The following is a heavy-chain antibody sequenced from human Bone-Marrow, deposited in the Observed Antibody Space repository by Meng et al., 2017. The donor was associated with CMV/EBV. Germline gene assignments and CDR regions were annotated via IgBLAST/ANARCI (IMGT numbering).Heavy chain of an antibody. CDR3: ARHGISTSSEYYFAY. CDR2: IYNTGST. D-gene: IGHD2-2*01. Sequence: SETLSLTCTVSGGSISSTSYYWGWIRQPPGKGLEWIGIIYNTGSTYYNPSLKSRVTISVDTPKNQFSLKLRSVAAADTAVYYCARHGISTSSEYYFAYWGQGPRVTCSS. CDR1: GGSISSTSYY. V-gene: IGHV4-39*01. J-gene: IGHJ4*02.